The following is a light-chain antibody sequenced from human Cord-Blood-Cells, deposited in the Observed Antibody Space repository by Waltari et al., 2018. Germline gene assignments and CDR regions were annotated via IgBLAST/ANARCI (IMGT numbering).Light chain of an antibody. CDR2: EVS. J-gene: IGLJ1*01. Sequence: QSALTQPASVSGSPGPSIPISCPGTSSDVGGYNYVSWYQQHPGKAPKLMIYEVSNRTSGVSNRFAGARSGNTASLTISGLQAEDEADYYCRSYTSSSNYVFGTGTKVTVL. CDR3: RSYTSSSNYV. CDR1: SSDVGGYNY. V-gene: IGLV2-14*01.